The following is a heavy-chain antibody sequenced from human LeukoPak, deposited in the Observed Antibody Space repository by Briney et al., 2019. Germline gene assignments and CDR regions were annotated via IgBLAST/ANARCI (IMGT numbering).Heavy chain of an antibody. Sequence: GRSLRLSCVASGFTLSTYGMHWVRQAPGKGLEWVAIASYDGSIEHYADSVKGRFTISRDTSKNTLYLQMNSLRAEDTAVYYCAKDFYAFSGSGQSWFDPWGQGTLVTVSS. D-gene: IGHD3-10*01. V-gene: IGHV3-30*18. CDR2: ASYDGSIE. CDR3: AKDFYAFSGSGQSWFDP. CDR1: GFTLSTYG. J-gene: IGHJ5*02.